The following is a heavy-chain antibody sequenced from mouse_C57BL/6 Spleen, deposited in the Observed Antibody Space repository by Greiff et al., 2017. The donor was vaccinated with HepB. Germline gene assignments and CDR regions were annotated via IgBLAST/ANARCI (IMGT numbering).Heavy chain of an antibody. CDR2: ISSGGSYT. CDR1: GFTFSSYG. J-gene: IGHJ3*01. V-gene: IGHV5-6*01. Sequence: EVQGVESGGDLVKPGGSLKLSCAASGFTFSSYGMSWVRQTPDKRLEWVATISSGGSYTYYPDSVKGRFTISRDNAKNTLYLQMSSLKSEDTAMYYCARRVYYDYGFAYWGQGTLVTVSA. CDR3: ARRVYYDYGFAY. D-gene: IGHD2-4*01.